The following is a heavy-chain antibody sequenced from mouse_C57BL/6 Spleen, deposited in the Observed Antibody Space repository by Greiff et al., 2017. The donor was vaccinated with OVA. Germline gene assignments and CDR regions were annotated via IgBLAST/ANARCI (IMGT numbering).Heavy chain of an antibody. V-gene: IGHV2-2*01. CDR2: IWSGGST. J-gene: IGHJ4*01. Sequence: QVQLKESGPGLVQPSQSLSITCTVSGFSLTSYGVHWVRQSPGKGLEWLGVIWSGGSTDYNAAFISRLSISKDNSKSQVFFKMNSLQADDTARYYCARKGELDYYAMDYWGQGTSVTVSS. CDR1: GFSLTSYG. CDR3: ARKGELDYYAMDY. D-gene: IGHD4-1*01.